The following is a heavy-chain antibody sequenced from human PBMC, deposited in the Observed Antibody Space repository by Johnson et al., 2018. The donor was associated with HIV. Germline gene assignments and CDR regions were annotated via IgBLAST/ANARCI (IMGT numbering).Heavy chain of an antibody. J-gene: IGHJ3*02. Sequence: QVQLVESGGGVVQPGRSLRLSCAASGFPFSSYAMDWVRQAPGKGLEWVAVISNDGSDKWYADSVQGRFTISRDNSKNTMYLQMNSLRAEDTALYYCALYPPDAFDIWGQGTMVTVSS. CDR1: GFPFSSYA. CDR2: ISNDGSDK. V-gene: IGHV3-30*03. D-gene: IGHD5/OR15-5a*01. CDR3: ALYPPDAFDI.